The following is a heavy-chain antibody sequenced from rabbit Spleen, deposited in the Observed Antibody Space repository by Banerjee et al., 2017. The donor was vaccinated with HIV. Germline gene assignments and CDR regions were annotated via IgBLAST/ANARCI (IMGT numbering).Heavy chain of an antibody. CDR1: GFSFNFYW. J-gene: IGHJ6*01. Sequence: QEQLVESGGGLVKPGASLTLTCTVSGFSFNFYWICWVRQAPGKGLEWIACIEGGSSAFSYFARWAKGRFTISKTSSTTVTLQMTSLTAADTATYFCARDSASSFSSYGMDLWGPGTLVTVS. D-gene: IGHD8-1*01. V-gene: IGHV1S45*01. CDR3: ARDSASSFSSYGMDL. CDR2: IEGGSSAFS.